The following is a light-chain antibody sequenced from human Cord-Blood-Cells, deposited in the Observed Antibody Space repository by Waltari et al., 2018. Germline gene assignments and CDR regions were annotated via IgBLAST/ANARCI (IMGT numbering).Light chain of an antibody. CDR1: QDISNY. CDR2: DAS. CDR3: QQYDNLIT. Sequence: DIQMTQSPSSLCASVGDRVTITCQASQDISNYLNWYQQKPGKAPKLLIYDASNLETGVPSRFSGSGSGTDFTFTISSLQPEDIATYYCQQYDNLITFGQGTRLEIK. V-gene: IGKV1-33*01. J-gene: IGKJ5*01.